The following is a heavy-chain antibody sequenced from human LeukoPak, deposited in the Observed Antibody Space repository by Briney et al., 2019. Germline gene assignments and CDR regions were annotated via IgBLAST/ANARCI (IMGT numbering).Heavy chain of an antibody. CDR3: ATYVVVPAEYFDY. CDR1: GYTFTSYG. CDR2: ISAYNGNT. J-gene: IGHJ4*02. D-gene: IGHD2-2*01. Sequence: GASVKVSCKASGYTFTSYGISWVRQAPGQGLEWMGWISAYNGNTNYAQKFQGRVTMTEDTSTDTAYMELSSLRSEDTAVYYCATYVVVPAEYFDYWGQGTLVTVSS. V-gene: IGHV1-18*01.